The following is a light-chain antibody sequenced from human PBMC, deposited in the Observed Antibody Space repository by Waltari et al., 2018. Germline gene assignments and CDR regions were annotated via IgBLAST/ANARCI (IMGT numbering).Light chain of an antibody. Sequence: QSALTQPASVSGSPGQSITIPCTGTSDDVGGYKFVSWYQQHPGKAPKFIIYGDSDRPSGVSDRFSGSKSGNTASLTISGLQAEDEADYYCSSYTSSSTLIFGGGTKLTVL. J-gene: IGLJ2*01. CDR2: GDS. CDR1: SDDVGGYKF. CDR3: SSYTSSSTLI. V-gene: IGLV2-14*03.